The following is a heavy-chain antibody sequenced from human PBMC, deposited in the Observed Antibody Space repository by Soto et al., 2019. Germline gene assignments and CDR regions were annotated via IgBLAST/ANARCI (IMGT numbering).Heavy chain of an antibody. CDR2: IYYSGST. V-gene: IGHV4-59*08. D-gene: IGHD6-19*01. Sequence: QVQLQESGPGLVKPSETLSLTCTVSGGSISSYYWSWIRQPPGKGLEWIGYIYYSGSTNYKPSLKCRVTISVDTSKNHFSLKLSSVAAADTAVYYCARRKQWLSLSDYWGQGTLVTVSS. J-gene: IGHJ4*02. CDR3: ARRKQWLSLSDY. CDR1: GGSISSYY.